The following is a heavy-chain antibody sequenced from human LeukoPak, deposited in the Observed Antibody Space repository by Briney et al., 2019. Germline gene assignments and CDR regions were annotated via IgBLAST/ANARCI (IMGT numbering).Heavy chain of an antibody. V-gene: IGHV3-23*01. CDR2: ISGSGGST. J-gene: IGHJ4*02. CDR3: AKDPAQLRFLEWPLFDY. CDR1: GFTFSSYA. Sequence: GGSLRLSCAASGFTFSSYAMSWVRQAPGKGLEWVSAISGSGGSTYYADSVKGRFTISRDNSKNTLHLQMDSLRAEDTAVYYCAKDPAQLRFLEWPLFDYWGQGTLVTVSS. D-gene: IGHD3-3*01.